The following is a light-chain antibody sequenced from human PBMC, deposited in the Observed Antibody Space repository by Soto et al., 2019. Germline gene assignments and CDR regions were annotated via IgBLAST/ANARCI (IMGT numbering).Light chain of an antibody. CDR3: SSYTSSTTIL. J-gene: IGLJ2*01. CDR2: EVT. CDR1: SSDVGGYDY. Sequence: QSALTQPASVSGSPGQSITISCIGTSSDVGGYDYVSWYQQYPGKAPKLIIYEVTNRPSGVSNRFSGSKSGNTASLTISGLQTEDEGDYYCSSYTSSTTILFGGGTKLTVL. V-gene: IGLV2-14*01.